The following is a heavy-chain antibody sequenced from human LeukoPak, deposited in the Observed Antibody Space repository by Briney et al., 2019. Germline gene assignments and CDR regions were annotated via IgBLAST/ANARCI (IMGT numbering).Heavy chain of an antibody. Sequence: GGSLRLSCAASGFTFSSYEMNWVRQAPGKGLEWVANIKQDGSEKYYVDSVKGRFTISRDNAKNSLYLQMNSLRAEDTAVYYCARDLFGSSWWPNYSDYWGQGTLVTVSS. D-gene: IGHD6-13*01. J-gene: IGHJ4*02. CDR3: ARDLFGSSWWPNYSDY. CDR1: GFTFSSYE. V-gene: IGHV3-7*01. CDR2: IKQDGSEK.